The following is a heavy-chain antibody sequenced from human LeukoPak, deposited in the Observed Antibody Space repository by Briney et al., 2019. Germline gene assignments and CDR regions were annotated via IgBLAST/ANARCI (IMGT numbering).Heavy chain of an antibody. Sequence: PGGSLRLSCAASGCTFSSYWMTWVRQAPGKGLEWVANIKQDGSEKYYVDSVKGRFTISRDNAKNSLYLQMNSLRAEDTAVYYCAKGGKWDVTPFDYWGQGTLVTVSS. CDR1: GCTFSSYW. CDR3: AKGGKWDVTPFDY. CDR2: IKQDGSEK. J-gene: IGHJ4*02. V-gene: IGHV3-7*03. D-gene: IGHD1-26*01.